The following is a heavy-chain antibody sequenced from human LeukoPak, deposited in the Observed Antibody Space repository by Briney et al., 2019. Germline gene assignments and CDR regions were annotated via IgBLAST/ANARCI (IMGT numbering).Heavy chain of an antibody. CDR2: IYSGGGT. D-gene: IGHD3-22*01. CDR3: ARNYYDSSAYYYFDY. J-gene: IGHJ4*02. CDR1: GFTVSSSY. Sequence: PGGSLRLSCVASGFTVSSSYMNWVRQAPGKGLEWVSLIYSGGGTYYADSVKGRFTISRDNSKNTLYLQMNSLRAEDTAVYYCARNYYDSSAYYYFDYWGQGTLDTVSS. V-gene: IGHV3-66*01.